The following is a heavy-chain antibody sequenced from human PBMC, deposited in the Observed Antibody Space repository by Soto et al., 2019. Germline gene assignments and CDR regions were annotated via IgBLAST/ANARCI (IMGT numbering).Heavy chain of an antibody. CDR2: IYYSGSA. D-gene: IGHD1-7*01. Sequence: PSETLSLTCTVSGGSISSYYWSWIRQPPGKGLEWIGYIYYSGSANYNPSLKSRVTISVDTSKNQFSLKLSSVTAADTAVYYCARAAYNWNYGATYYFDYWGQGTLVTVSS. CDR3: ARAAYNWNYGATYYFDY. J-gene: IGHJ4*02. CDR1: GGSISSYY. V-gene: IGHV4-59*01.